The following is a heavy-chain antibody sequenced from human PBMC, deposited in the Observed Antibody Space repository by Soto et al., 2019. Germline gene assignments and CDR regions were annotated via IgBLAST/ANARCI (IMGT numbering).Heavy chain of an antibody. CDR1: GYSFTSYW. D-gene: IGHD3-16*01. V-gene: IGHV5-51*03. CDR2: IYPGDSDT. Sequence: EVQLVPSGAEVKKPGESLKISCKGSGYSFTSYWIGWVRQMPGKGLEWMGIIYPGDSDTRYSPSFQGQVTISADKSSSTADLKWRRRKAADTAMYYWARRGRGIGGYYYGMDVWGQGTTVTVSS. J-gene: IGHJ6*02. CDR3: ARRGRGIGGYYYGMDV.